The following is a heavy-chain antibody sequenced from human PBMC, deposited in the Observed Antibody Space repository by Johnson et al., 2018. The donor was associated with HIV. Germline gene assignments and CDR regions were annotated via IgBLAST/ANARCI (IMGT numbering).Heavy chain of an antibody. V-gene: IGHV3-23*04. CDR1: GFTFSSYD. Sequence: VQLVESGGGLVQPGGSLRLSCAASGFTFSSYDMHWVRQATGKGLEWVSAISGSGGTPSTAASVKGRSTISITNSKNTLYLQMNSLRAEDTAVYYCAKDRRGKQQLVTGNDAFDIWGQGTMVTVSS. D-gene: IGHD6-13*01. CDR2: ISGSGGTP. J-gene: IGHJ3*02. CDR3: AKDRRGKQQLVTGNDAFDI.